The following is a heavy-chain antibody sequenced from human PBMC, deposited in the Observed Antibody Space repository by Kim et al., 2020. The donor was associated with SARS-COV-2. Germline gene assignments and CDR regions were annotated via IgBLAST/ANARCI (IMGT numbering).Heavy chain of an antibody. Sequence: GGSLRLSCAASGFTFSSYAMHWVRQAPGKGLEWVAVISYDGSHKYYADSVKGRFTISRDNSKNTLYLQMNSLRPEDTAVYYCARDPQRDYFDYWGQGTLVTVSS. CDR3: ARDPQRDYFDY. CDR2: ISYDGSHK. CDR1: GFTFSSYA. J-gene: IGHJ4*02. V-gene: IGHV3-30-3*01.